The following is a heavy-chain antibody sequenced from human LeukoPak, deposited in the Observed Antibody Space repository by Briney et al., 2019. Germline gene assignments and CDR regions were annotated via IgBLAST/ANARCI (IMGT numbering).Heavy chain of an antibody. J-gene: IGHJ5*01. V-gene: IGHV3-30*18. CDR1: GFTFSSYG. D-gene: IGHD4-11*01. CDR3: AKDLGSIQYHDS. CDR2: ILSDGNSK. Sequence: GRSLRLSCAASGFTFSSYGVHWVRQAPGKGLEWVAVILSDGNSKYYADSVKGRFTISRDNSKNTLYLLMNSLRAEDTAVYYCAKDLGSIQYHDSWGQGTLVTVSS.